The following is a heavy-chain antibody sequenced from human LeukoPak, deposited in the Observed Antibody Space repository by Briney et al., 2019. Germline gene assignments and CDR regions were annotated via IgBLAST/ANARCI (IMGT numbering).Heavy chain of an antibody. CDR1: GGTFSSYA. CDR2: IIPIFGTA. Sequence: SVKVSCKASGGTFSSYATSWVRQAPGQGLEWVGGIIPIFGTANYAQKFQGRVTITADESTSTAYMELSSLRSEDTAVYYCARAGRWLVTRWFDPWGQGTLVTVSS. J-gene: IGHJ5*02. D-gene: IGHD6-19*01. CDR3: ARAGRWLVTRWFDP. V-gene: IGHV1-69*13.